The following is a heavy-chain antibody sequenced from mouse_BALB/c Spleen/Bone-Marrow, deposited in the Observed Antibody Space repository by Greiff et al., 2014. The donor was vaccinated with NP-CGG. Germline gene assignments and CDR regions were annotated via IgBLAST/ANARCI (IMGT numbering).Heavy chain of an antibody. D-gene: IGHD3-1*01. CDR3: ARDRAARATGYYFDY. J-gene: IGHJ2*01. V-gene: IGHV7-3*02. Sequence: EVNLVESGGGLVQPGGSLRLSCATSGFTFTDYYMSWVRQPPGKALEWLGFIRNKANGYTTEYSATVKGRFTNSRDNSQSILYLQMNTLRAEDSATYYCARDRAARATGYYFDYWGQGTTLTVSS. CDR1: GFTFTDYY. CDR2: IRNKANGYTT.